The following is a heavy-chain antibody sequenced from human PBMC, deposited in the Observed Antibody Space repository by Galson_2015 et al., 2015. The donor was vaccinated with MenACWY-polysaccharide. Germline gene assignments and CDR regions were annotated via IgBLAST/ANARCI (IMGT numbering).Heavy chain of an antibody. CDR3: AKDRGSGFRAFRFDS. D-gene: IGHD3-10*01. Sequence: SLRLSCAASGFTFSNSGMHWVRQAPGKGLEWVAVISHDGSYEYYADSVKGRFTISRDNSKNTLYLQMSSLRAEDTAVYYCAKDRGSGFRAFRFDSWGQGNLVTASS. CDR1: GFTFSNSG. V-gene: IGHV3-30*18. J-gene: IGHJ4*02. CDR2: ISHDGSYE.